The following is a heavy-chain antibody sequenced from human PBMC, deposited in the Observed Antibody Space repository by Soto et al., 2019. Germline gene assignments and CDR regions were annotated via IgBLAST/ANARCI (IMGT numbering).Heavy chain of an antibody. CDR1: GFTFSSYA. CDR3: AKGGGRGYSYGYGY. J-gene: IGHJ4*02. D-gene: IGHD5-18*01. Sequence: GGSLRLSCAASGFTFSSYAMSWVRQAPGKGLEWVSTISGSDGRTYSTDSVKGRFTISRDNSKNTLYLQMNSLRAEDTAVYYCAKGGGRGYSYGYGYWGQGTLVTVSS. V-gene: IGHV3-23*01. CDR2: ISGSDGRT.